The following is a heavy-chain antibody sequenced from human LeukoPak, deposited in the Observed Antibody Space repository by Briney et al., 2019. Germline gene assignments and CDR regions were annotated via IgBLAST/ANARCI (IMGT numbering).Heavy chain of an antibody. Sequence: GGSLRLSCAASGFTFSNYAMHWVREAPGRGLEWVAFISYDGGNTYPAETVKGRFTISRDNTKNTVYLQMNSLRAEDTAVYYCAAELRPLGGYWGQGILVTVSS. CDR1: GFTFSNYA. CDR2: ISYDGGNT. CDR3: AAELRPLGGY. J-gene: IGHJ4*02. D-gene: IGHD6-6*01. V-gene: IGHV3-30*03.